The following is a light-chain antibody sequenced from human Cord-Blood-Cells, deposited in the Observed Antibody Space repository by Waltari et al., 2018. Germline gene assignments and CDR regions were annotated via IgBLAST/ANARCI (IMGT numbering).Light chain of an antibody. CDR3: CSYAGSFTSYV. V-gene: IGLV2-11*01. CDR1: SSDVGRYNY. J-gene: IGLJ1*01. CDR2: DVS. Sequence: QSALTQPRSVSGSPGQSVPISCTGTSSDVGRYNYVSWYQQHPGKAPKLMIYDVSKRTSGVPDRYSGSKSGNTAALTSSVLQAEDEADYYYCSYAGSFTSYVFGTGTKVTGL.